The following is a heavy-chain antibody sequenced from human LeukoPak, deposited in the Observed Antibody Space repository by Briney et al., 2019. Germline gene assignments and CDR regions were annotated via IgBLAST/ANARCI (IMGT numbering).Heavy chain of an antibody. CDR3: AKDWHILSGRNCFDP. CDR1: GYTFTSYG. Sequence: ASVKVSCKASGYTFTSYGISWVRQAPGQGLEWMGWISGYNGNTNYAQKFQGRVTMTTDTSTSTAYMELRSLTSDDTAMYYCAKDWHILSGRNCFDPWGQGTLVTVSS. CDR2: ISGYNGNT. V-gene: IGHV1-18*01. D-gene: IGHD3-9*01. J-gene: IGHJ5*02.